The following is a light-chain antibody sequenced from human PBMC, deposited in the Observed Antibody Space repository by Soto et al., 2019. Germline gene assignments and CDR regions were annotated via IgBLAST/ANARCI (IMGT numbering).Light chain of an antibody. V-gene: IGKV1-6*01. CDR1: QGIRND. CDR2: AAS. Sequence: AIQMTQSPSSLSASVGDRVTITCRASQGIRNDLGWYQQKPGKAPKLLIYAASSLQSGVPPRFSGTGSRTAFTLTLSTLQPDDFATYSGLQDYNSPWTFGQGTKVDIK. CDR3: LQDYNSPWT. J-gene: IGKJ1*01.